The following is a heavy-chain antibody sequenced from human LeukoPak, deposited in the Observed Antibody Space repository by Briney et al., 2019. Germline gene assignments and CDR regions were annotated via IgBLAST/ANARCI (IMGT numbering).Heavy chain of an antibody. CDR1: GGSISSSSYY. V-gene: IGHV4-61*01. D-gene: IGHD6-13*01. CDR3: ARGISSPFPFDY. Sequence: PSETLSLTCTVSGGSISSSSYYWSWIRQPPGKGLEWIGYIYYSGSTNYNPSLKSRVTISVDTSKNQFSLKLSSVTAADTAVYYCARGISSPFPFDYWGQGTLVTVSS. CDR2: IYYSGST. J-gene: IGHJ4*02.